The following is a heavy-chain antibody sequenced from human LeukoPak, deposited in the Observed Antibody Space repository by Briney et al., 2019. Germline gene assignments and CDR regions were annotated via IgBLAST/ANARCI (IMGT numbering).Heavy chain of an antibody. CDR3: ARVHTYYDFWSGYRSYYYYMDV. CDR2: ISAYNGNT. CDR1: GFTFITYG. D-gene: IGHD3-3*01. Sequence: ASVKVSCKASGFTFITYGLSWVRQAPGQGLEWMGWISAYNGNTNYAQKLQGRVTMTTDTSTSTAYMELRSLRSDDTAVYYCARVHTYYDFWSGYRSYYYYMDVWGKGTTVTVSS. J-gene: IGHJ6*03. V-gene: IGHV1-18*01.